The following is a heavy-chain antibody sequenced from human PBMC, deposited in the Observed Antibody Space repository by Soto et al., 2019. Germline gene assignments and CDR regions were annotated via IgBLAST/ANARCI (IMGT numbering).Heavy chain of an antibody. CDR2: ISSSSYI. CDR3: ARDPYDFWSGFTYYYYYGMDV. CDR1: GFTFSSYS. V-gene: IGHV3-21*01. Sequence: GSLRLSCAASGFTFSSYSMNWVRQAPGKGLEWVSSISSSSYIYYADSVKGRFTISRDNAKNSLYLQMNSLRAEDTAVYYCARDPYDFWSGFTYYYYYGMDVWGQGTTVTVSS. D-gene: IGHD3-3*01. J-gene: IGHJ6*02.